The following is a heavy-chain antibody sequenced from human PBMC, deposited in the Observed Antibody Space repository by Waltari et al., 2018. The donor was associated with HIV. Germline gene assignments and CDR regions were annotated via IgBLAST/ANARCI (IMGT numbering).Heavy chain of an antibody. CDR2: IYTSGSP. D-gene: IGHD3-16*02. Sequence: QVQLEESGPGLVKPSETLSLPCTVSGGSISSYYWSWIRLPAGKGLEWIGRIYTSGSPRCGPAHQGRVTLYVDTSMNPFSLKLSSVPAADSAVYYCARGLRLGELSLYKYAFDIWGQGTMVTVSS. J-gene: IGHJ3*02. CDR1: GGSISSYY. CDR3: ARGLRLGELSLYKYAFDI. V-gene: IGHV4-4*07.